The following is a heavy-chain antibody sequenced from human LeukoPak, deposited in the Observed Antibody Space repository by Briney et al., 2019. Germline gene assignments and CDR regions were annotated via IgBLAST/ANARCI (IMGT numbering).Heavy chain of an antibody. J-gene: IGHJ4*02. Sequence: SETLSLTCDVLGGPFSGYYWSWIRQPPGRGLEWIGYIYHNGNTYYSPSLKSRVTISVDTSKNQFSLKLSSVTAADTAVYYCARLKRGLANFDYWGQGTLVTVSS. V-gene: IGHV4-34*01. D-gene: IGHD3-16*01. CDR1: GGPFSGYY. CDR2: IYHNGNT. CDR3: ARLKRGLANFDY.